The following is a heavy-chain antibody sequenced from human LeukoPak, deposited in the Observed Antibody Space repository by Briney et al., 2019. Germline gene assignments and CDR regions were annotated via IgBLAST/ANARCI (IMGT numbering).Heavy chain of an antibody. CDR1: EYTFTSYD. D-gene: IGHD6-19*01. CDR3: ARAAVARRPLGY. CDR2: MNPNSGNT. V-gene: IGHV1-8*01. Sequence: GASVKVSCKASEYTFTSYDINWVRQATGQGLEWMGWMNPNSGNTGYAQKFQGRVTMTRNTSISTAYMELSSLRSEDTAVYYCARAAVARRPLGYWGQGTLVTVSS. J-gene: IGHJ4*02.